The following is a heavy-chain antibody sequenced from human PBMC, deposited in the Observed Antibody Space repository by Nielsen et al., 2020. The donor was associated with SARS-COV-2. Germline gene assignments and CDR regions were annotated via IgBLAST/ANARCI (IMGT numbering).Heavy chain of an antibody. J-gene: IGHJ4*02. CDR1: GYTFTSYD. V-gene: IGHV1-8*01. D-gene: IGHD1-26*01. CDR3: ARGSGRYDY. CDR2: MNPNSGNT. Sequence: ASVKVSCKASGYTFTSYDINWVRQATGQGLEWMGWMNPNSGNTGYAQKFQGRVTITRDTSASTASMELTSLRSEDTAVYYCARGSGRYDYWGQGTLVTVSS.